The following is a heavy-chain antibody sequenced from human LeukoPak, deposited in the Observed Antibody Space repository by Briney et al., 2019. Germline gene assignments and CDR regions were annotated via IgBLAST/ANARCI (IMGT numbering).Heavy chain of an antibody. CDR1: GYTFTSYC. CDR3: ARATNFYYYYGMDV. D-gene: IGHD1-26*01. J-gene: IGHJ6*02. CDR2: INPSSGAT. Sequence: ASVKVSCKTSGYTFTSYCIHWVRQAPGQGLEWMGIINPSSGATNYAQKFQGRVTMTRDTSTSTVYMELGSQRSEDTAVYYCARATNFYYYYGMDVWGQGTTVTVSS. V-gene: IGHV1-46*01.